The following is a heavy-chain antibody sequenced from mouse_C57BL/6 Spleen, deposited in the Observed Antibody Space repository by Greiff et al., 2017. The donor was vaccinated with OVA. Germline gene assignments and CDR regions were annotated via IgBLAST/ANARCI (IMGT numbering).Heavy chain of an antibody. CDR3: ARNDDGSFAY. CDR2: IWSGGST. CDR1: GFSLTSYG. V-gene: IGHV2-2*01. J-gene: IGHJ3*01. Sequence: VQLVESGPGLVQPSQSLSITCTVSGFSLTSYGVHWVRQSPGKGLEWLGVIWSGGSTDYNAAFISRLSISKDNSKSQVFFNMNSLQADDTAIYYCARNDDGSFAYWGKGTLVTVSA. D-gene: IGHD2-3*01.